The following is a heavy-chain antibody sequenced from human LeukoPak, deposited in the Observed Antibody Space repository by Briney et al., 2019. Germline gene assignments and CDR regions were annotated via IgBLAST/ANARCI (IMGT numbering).Heavy chain of an antibody. CDR3: ARETDSSGPNY. V-gene: IGHV3-30*04. CDR2: ISYDGSNK. J-gene: IGHJ4*02. Sequence: GGSLRLSCAASGFTFSSYAMHWVRQAPGKGLEWVAVISYDGSNKYYADFVKGRFTISRDNSKNTLYLQMDSLRAEDTAVYYCARETDSSGPNYWGQGTLVTVSS. CDR1: GFTFSSYA. D-gene: IGHD3-22*01.